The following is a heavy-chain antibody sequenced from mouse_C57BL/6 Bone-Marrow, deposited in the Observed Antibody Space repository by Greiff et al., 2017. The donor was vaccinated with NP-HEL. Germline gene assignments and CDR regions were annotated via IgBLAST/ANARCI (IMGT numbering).Heavy chain of an antibody. D-gene: IGHD1-1*01. J-gene: IGHJ4*01. CDR3: ARGITTVVATRAMDY. V-gene: IGHV7-3*01. CDR1: GFTFTAYY. Sequence: EVKLVESGGGLVQPGGSLSLSCAASGFTFTAYYMSWVRQPPGKALEWLGFIRNKANGYTTEYSASVKGRFTISRDNSQSILYLQMNALRAEDRATYYCARGITTVVATRAMDYWGQGTSVTVSS. CDR2: IRNKANGYTT.